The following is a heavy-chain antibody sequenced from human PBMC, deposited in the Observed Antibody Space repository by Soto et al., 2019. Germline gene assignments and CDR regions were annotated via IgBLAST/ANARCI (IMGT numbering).Heavy chain of an antibody. D-gene: IGHD2-15*01. CDR3: ARGGCSGGSCDGTFDI. CDR1: GGTFSSYA. CDR2: IIPIFGTA. Sequence: QVQLVQSGAEVKKPGSSVKVSCKASGGTFSSYAISWVRQAPGQGLEWMGGIIPIFGTANYAQKFQGRVTITADETTSTAYMELSSLRSEDTAVYYCARGGCSGGSCDGTFDIWGQGTMVTVSS. J-gene: IGHJ3*02. V-gene: IGHV1-69*12.